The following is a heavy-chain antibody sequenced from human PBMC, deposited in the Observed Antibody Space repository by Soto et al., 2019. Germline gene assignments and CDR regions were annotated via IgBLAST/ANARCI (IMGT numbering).Heavy chain of an antibody. J-gene: IGHJ4*02. CDR2: IIPIFGTA. Sequence: SVKVSCKASGGTFSSYAISWVRQAPGQGLEWMGGIIPIFGTANYAQKFQGRVTITADESTSTAYMELSSLRSEDTAVYYCARDVWVRYSNYVLYYFDYWGQGTLVTVSS. V-gene: IGHV1-69*13. CDR1: GGTFSSYA. CDR3: ARDVWVRYSNYVLYYFDY. D-gene: IGHD4-4*01.